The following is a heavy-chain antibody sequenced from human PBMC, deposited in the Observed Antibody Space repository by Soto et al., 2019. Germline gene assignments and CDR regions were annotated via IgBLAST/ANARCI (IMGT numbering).Heavy chain of an antibody. Sequence: QVQLVQSGAEVKKPGSSVKVSCKASGGTFSSDSFSWVRQAPGQGLEWMGGIIPMFDTPIYAQKFQDRVTXXXXXXXXXXXXXXXXXXXXXXXXXXXXXXXXXXXXXNYWGQGSLVTVSS. V-gene: IGHV1-69*05. CDR2: IIPMFDTP. J-gene: IGHJ4*02. CDR1: GGTFSSDS. CDR3: XXXXXXXXXXNY.